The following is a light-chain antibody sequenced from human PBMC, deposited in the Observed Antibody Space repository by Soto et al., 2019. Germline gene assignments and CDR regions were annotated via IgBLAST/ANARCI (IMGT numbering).Light chain of an antibody. CDR3: QQHGSSPYT. J-gene: IGKJ2*01. CDR1: QGVSSSD. V-gene: IGKV3-20*01. CDR2: STS. Sequence: VLTQSPGTLALSPGDRATLSCRASQGVSSSDLAWYQHKPGQSPRRLIYSTSIRAPGIPDRFSGSGSGTDFTLSISRLEPDDFAVYYCQQHGSSPYTFGQGTKLEIK.